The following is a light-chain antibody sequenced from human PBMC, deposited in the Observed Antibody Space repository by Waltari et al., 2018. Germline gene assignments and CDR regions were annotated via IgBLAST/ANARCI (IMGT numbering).Light chain of an antibody. V-gene: IGLV1-44*01. CDR3: AAWDDSLNGRWV. CDR2: RND. CDR1: SPNVGSNV. J-gene: IGLJ2*01. Sequence: QSEMSQPPSVSGTPGPTVTISCSGRSPNVGSNVVNWYQQLPGTAPKLLIYRNDQRPSGVPDRFSGSKSGTSASLAISGLQSEDEADYYCAAWDDSLNGRWVFGAGTKLTVL.